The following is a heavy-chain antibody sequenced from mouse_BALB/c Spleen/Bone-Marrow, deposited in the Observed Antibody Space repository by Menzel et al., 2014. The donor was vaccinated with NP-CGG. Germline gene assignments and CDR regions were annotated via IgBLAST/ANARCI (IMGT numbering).Heavy chain of an antibody. Sequence: EVKLMESGGGLVQPGGSLKLSCAASGFDFSRYWMSWVRQAPGKGLEWIGEINPDSSTINYTPSLKDKFIISRDNAKNTLYLQMSKVRSEDTALYYCARRGYDGYWYSDVWGAGTTVTVSS. CDR3: ARRGYDGYWYSDV. V-gene: IGHV4-1*02. J-gene: IGHJ1*01. CDR2: INPDSSTI. CDR1: GFDFSRYW. D-gene: IGHD2-3*01.